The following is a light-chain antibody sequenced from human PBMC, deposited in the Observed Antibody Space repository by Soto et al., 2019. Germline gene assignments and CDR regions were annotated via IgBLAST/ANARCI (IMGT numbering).Light chain of an antibody. V-gene: IGKV1-9*01. J-gene: IGKJ5*01. CDR2: VAS. Sequence: DIQLTQSPSFLSASVGDRVTITCRASQGISNYLAWYQQKPGKAPNLLIYVASTLQSGVPSRFSGSGSGTEFTLTISSLQHEDLATYYCQQLFSFPPTFGQGTRLEIK. CDR3: QQLFSFPPT. CDR1: QGISNY.